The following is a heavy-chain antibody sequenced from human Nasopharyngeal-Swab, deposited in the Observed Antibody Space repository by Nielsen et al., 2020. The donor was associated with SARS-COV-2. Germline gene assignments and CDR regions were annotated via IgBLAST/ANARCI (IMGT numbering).Heavy chain of an antibody. D-gene: IGHD5-18*01. Sequence: SLKISCAASGFTFDDYAMHWVRQAPGKGLEWVSGISWNSGSIGYADSVKGRFTISRDNAKNSLYLQMNSLRDEDTAVYYCARDPRYSYGYGYFDLWGRGTLVTVSP. CDR1: GFTFDDYA. V-gene: IGHV3-9*01. CDR2: ISWNSGSI. CDR3: ARDPRYSYGYGYFDL. J-gene: IGHJ2*01.